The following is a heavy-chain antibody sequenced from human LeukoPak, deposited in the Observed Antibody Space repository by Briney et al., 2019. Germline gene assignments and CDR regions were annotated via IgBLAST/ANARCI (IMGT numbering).Heavy chain of an antibody. CDR2: IYYSGST. J-gene: IGHJ4*02. Sequence: SEALSLTCTVSGGSISSSSYYWSWIRQPPGKGLEWIGYIYYSGSTSYNPSLKSRVTISVDTSKNQFSLKLSSVTAADTAVYYCAREEALGSGSFDYWGQGTLVTVSS. CDR3: AREEALGSGSFDY. V-gene: IGHV4-61*01. CDR1: GGSISSSSYY. D-gene: IGHD1-26*01.